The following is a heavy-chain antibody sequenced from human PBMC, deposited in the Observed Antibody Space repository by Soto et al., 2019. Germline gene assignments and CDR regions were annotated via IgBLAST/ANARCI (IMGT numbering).Heavy chain of an antibody. CDR1: GYTFTSYG. Sequence: ASEKVSYKASGYTFTSYGIRWVRQAPGQGLEWMGWISASNGNTNYAQKLQGRITKTTDPTTSTAYMELRSLRSDDTAVYYWARRPDILTDNYAFDIWGQGTMVTVSS. D-gene: IGHD3-9*01. CDR2: ISASNGNT. CDR3: ARRPDILTDNYAFDI. V-gene: IGHV1-18*01. J-gene: IGHJ3*02.